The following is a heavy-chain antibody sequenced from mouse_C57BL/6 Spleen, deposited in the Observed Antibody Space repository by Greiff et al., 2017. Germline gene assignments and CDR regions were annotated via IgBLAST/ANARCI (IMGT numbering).Heavy chain of an antibody. CDR1: GYTFTSYW. J-gene: IGHJ4*01. V-gene: IGHV1-74*01. CDR2: IHPSDSDT. D-gene: IGHD2-4*01. Sequence: QVQLKQPGAELVKPGASVKVSCKASGYTFTSYWMHWVKQRPGQGLEWIGRIHPSDSDTNYNQKFKGKATLTVDKSSSPAYMQLSSLTSEDSAVYYCAIGDYDDEGYAMDYWGQGTSVTVSS. CDR3: AIGDYDDEGYAMDY.